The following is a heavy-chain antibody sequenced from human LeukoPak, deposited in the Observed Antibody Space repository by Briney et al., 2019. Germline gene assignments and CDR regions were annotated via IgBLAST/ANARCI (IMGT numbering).Heavy chain of an antibody. Sequence: ASVKVSCKASGYTFTGYYMHWVRQAPGQGLEWMGWINPNSGGTNYAQKFQGRVTMTRDTSISTAYMELSRLRSDDTAVYYCARSPGYYGFWSGKVAFDIWGQGTMVTVSS. V-gene: IGHV1-2*02. D-gene: IGHD3-3*01. CDR2: INPNSGGT. CDR3: ARSPGYYGFWSGKVAFDI. CDR1: GYTFTGYY. J-gene: IGHJ3*02.